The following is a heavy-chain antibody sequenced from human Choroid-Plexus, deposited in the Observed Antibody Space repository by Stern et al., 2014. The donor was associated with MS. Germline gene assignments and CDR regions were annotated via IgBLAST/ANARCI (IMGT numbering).Heavy chain of an antibody. Sequence: DQLVESGGGVVQPGRPLRLSCVASGFPFGSCAMHWVRQAPGKGLEWVAGVSYDGSNKYYADSVKGRFTISRYNSQNTLYMQMSSLRPEDTAVYYCAKDRHYLTYFFDHWGQGSLVTVSS. V-gene: IGHV3-30*18. CDR2: VSYDGSNK. J-gene: IGHJ5*02. D-gene: IGHD2/OR15-2a*01. CDR3: AKDRHYLTYFFDH. CDR1: GFPFGSCA.